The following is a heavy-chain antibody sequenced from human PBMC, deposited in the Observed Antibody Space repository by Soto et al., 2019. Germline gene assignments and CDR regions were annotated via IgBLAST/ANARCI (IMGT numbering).Heavy chain of an antibody. CDR3: TTTIFGVVTPNYYYMDV. J-gene: IGHJ6*03. CDR2: IYFGGST. D-gene: IGHD3-3*01. V-gene: IGHV4-39*01. CDR1: GGSISSSSYY. Sequence: PSETLSLTCTVSGGSISSSSYYWGWIRQPPGEGVEGVGGIYFGGSTPYTRTLKSRVTISVDTPKNQFSLRVSSVTAADTAVYYCTTTIFGVVTPNYYYMDVWGKGTRAT.